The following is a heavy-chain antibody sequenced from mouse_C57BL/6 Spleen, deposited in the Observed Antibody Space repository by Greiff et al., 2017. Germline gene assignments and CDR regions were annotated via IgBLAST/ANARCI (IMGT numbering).Heavy chain of an antibody. Sequence: VQLQQSGPELVKPGASVKISCKASGYAFSSSWMNWVKQRPGKGLEWIGRIYPGDGDTNYNGKFKGKATLTADNSSSTAYMQLSSLASEDSAVYCCAKTGGFAYWGQGTPVTVSA. D-gene: IGHD4-1*01. CDR2: IYPGDGDT. J-gene: IGHJ3*01. CDR3: AKTGGFAY. CDR1: GYAFSSSW. V-gene: IGHV1-82*01.